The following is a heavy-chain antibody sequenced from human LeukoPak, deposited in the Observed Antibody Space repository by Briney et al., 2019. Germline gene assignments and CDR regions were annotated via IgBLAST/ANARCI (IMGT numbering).Heavy chain of an antibody. D-gene: IGHD3-10*01. J-gene: IGHJ6*03. Sequence: PSETLSLTCTVSGGSISSYYWSWIRQPPGKGLEWIGYIYYSGSTNYNPSLKSRVTISVDTSKNQFSLKLSSVTAADTAVYYCARGKLGRGSYYNPAIPYYYYHYMDVWGKGTTVTVSS. CDR1: GGSISSYY. CDR3: ARGKLGRGSYYNPAIPYYYYHYMDV. CDR2: IYYSGST. V-gene: IGHV4-59*01.